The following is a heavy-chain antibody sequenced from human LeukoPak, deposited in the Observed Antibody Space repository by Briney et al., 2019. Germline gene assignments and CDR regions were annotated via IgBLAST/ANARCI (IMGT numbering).Heavy chain of an antibody. CDR1: GFTFSNAW. D-gene: IGHD2-2*01. Sequence: GGSLRLSCAASGFTFSNAWMSWVRQAPGKGLEWVGRIKSKTDGGTTDYAAPVKGRFTISRDDSKNTLYLQMNSLKTEDTAVYYCTTDYLYYCSSTTCYASEYFQHWGQGTLVPVSS. J-gene: IGHJ1*01. V-gene: IGHV3-15*01. CDR2: IKSKTDGGTT. CDR3: TTDYLYYCSSTTCYASEYFQH.